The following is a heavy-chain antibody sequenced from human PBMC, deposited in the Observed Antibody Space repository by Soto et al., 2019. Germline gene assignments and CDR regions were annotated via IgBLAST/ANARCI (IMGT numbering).Heavy chain of an antibody. J-gene: IGHJ5*02. V-gene: IGHV4-30-4*01. CDR2: IYYSGST. Sequence: TLSLTCTVSGGSISSGDYYWSWIRQPPGKGLEWIGYIYYSGSTYYNPSLKSRVTISVDTSKNQFSLKLSSVTAADTAVYYCARGDTIFGVGHNWFDPWGQGTLVTSPQ. D-gene: IGHD3-3*01. CDR1: GGSISSGDYY. CDR3: ARGDTIFGVGHNWFDP.